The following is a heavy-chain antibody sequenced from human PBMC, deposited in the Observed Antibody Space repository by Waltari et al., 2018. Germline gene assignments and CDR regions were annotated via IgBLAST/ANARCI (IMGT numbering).Heavy chain of an antibody. CDR3: ARSDYYSSGSRPPLYYMDV. Sequence: QVQLVQSGAEVKKPGSSVKVSCKASGGTFSRYAISWVRQAPGQGLEWMGGIIPILGIANYAQKFQGRVTITADESTSTAYMELSSLRSEDTAVYYCARSDYYSSGSRPPLYYMDVWGKGTTVTVSS. J-gene: IGHJ6*03. D-gene: IGHD3-10*01. V-gene: IGHV1-69*04. CDR2: IIPILGIA. CDR1: GGTFSRYA.